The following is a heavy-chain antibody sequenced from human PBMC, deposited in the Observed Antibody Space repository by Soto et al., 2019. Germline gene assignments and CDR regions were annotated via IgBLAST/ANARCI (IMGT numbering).Heavy chain of an antibody. D-gene: IGHD2-8*01. Sequence: QVQLVESGGGVVQPGRSVRLSCAASGFTFSSYGMHWVRQAPGKGLEWVAVIWYDGSNKYYADSVKGRFTISRDNSKNTVYLQMNSLRAEDTAVYYCARDPSPYCTNGVWYQYYYYGMDVWGQGTTVTVSS. CDR3: ARDPSPYCTNGVWYQYYYYGMDV. V-gene: IGHV3-33*01. J-gene: IGHJ6*02. CDR2: IWYDGSNK. CDR1: GFTFSSYG.